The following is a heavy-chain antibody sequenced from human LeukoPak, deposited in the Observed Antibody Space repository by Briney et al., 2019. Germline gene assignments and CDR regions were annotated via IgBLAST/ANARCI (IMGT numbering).Heavy chain of an antibody. V-gene: IGHV4-30-2*01. CDR2: IYHSGST. CDR1: GGSISSGGYY. J-gene: IGHJ5*02. D-gene: IGHD6-13*01. Sequence: PSQTLSLTCTVSGGSISSGGYYWSWIRQPPGKGLEWIGYIYHSGSTYYNPSLKSRVTISVDRSKNQFSLKLSSVTAADTAVYYCARERIPGYSSSWTSTDWFDPWGQGTLVTVSS. CDR3: ARERIPGYSSSWTSTDWFDP.